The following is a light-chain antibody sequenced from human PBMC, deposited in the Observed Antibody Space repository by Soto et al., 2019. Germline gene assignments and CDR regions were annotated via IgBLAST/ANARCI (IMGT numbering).Light chain of an antibody. V-gene: IGKV1-5*03. CDR1: QDVSQW. Sequence: DIQMTQSPSTLSASVGDRVTITCRASQDVSQWLAWYQQKPGEAPKLLIDRASNLESGVPSRFSGRGSGTEFTLTISNLQPDDFATYYCQEYDTYSYTFGQGTRLEIK. CDR3: QEYDTYSYT. CDR2: RAS. J-gene: IGKJ5*01.